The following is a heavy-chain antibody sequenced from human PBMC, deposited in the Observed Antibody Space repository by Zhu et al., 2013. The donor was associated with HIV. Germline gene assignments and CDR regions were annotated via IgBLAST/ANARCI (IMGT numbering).Heavy chain of an antibody. Sequence: VQLQQWGAGLLRPSETLSLTCAVYGGSFNGYFWGWIRQSPGKGLEWIGEINHSGNTTYNPSLKSRVTISLETSKNQFSLEVNSVTAADTAVYYCARGKHNPPYKRAVASTGLPFDIWGQGTLITVSS. D-gene: IGHD6-19*01. CDR3: ARGKHNPPYKRAVASTGLPFDI. V-gene: IGHV4-34*01. CDR2: INHSGNT. CDR1: GGSFNGYF. J-gene: IGHJ3*02.